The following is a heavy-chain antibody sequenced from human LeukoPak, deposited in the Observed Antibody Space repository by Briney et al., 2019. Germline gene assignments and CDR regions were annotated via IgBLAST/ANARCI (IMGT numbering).Heavy chain of an antibody. D-gene: IGHD3-22*01. V-gene: IGHV1-18*01. CDR1: GYIFVNFG. CDR2: ISAYNGNT. J-gene: IGHJ4*02. Sequence: ASVKLSCKASGYIFVNFGISWVRQAPRQGLEWVGWISAYNGNTNYAQKFRGRVTMTTDTSTNTAYMELRNLGSDDTAMYFCARDSSAYTRHFVYWGEGSLVTVSS. CDR3: ARDSSAYTRHFVY.